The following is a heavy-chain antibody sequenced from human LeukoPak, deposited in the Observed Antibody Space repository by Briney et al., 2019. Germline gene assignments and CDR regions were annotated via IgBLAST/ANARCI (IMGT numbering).Heavy chain of an antibody. CDR1: GFTFSSYS. Sequence: GGSLRLSCAASGFTFSSYSMNWVRQAPGKGLEWVSSISSSSSYIYYADSVKGRFTISRDNSKNTLYLQMNSLRAEDTAVYYCAREKRYRGAFDIWGQGTMVTVSS. D-gene: IGHD1-1*01. CDR3: AREKRYRGAFDI. CDR2: ISSSSSYI. J-gene: IGHJ3*02. V-gene: IGHV3-21*01.